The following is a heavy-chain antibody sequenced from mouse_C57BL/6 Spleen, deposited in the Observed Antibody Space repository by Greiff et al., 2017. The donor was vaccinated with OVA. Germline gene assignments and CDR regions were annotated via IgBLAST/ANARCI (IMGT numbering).Heavy chain of an antibody. CDR1: GYTFTSYW. D-gene: IGHD1-2*01. CDR2: NNPSNGGT. V-gene: IGHV1-53*01. Sequence: QVQLQQPGTELVKPGASVKLSCKASGYTFTSYWMHWVKQRPGQGLEWIGNNNPSNGGTNYNEKFKSKATLTVDKSSSTAYMQLSSLTSEDSAVYYCARSLYGLYAMDYWGQGTSVTVSS. J-gene: IGHJ4*01. CDR3: ARSLYGLYAMDY.